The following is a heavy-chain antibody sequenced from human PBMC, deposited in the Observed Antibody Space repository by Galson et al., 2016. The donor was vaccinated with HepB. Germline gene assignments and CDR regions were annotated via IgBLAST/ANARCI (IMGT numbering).Heavy chain of an antibody. CDR3: ARDYVPGA. Sequence: SLRLSCADSGFTFNTYGMNWVRQAPGKGLEWVSYISSASSIKYYADSVRGRFTISRDNARHSLYPEMNSLRGEDTAMYYCARDYVPGAWGQGVLVTVSS. V-gene: IGHV3-48*04. CDR2: ISSASSIK. CDR1: GFTFNTYG. D-gene: IGHD3-10*01. J-gene: IGHJ5*02.